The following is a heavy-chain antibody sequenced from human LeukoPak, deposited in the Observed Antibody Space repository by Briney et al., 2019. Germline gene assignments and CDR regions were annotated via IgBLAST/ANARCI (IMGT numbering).Heavy chain of an antibody. CDR2: ISSDESNT. V-gene: IGHV3-30*01. Sequence: GGSLRLSCEGSGFSFFAYTMHWVRQTPDRGLESVGFISSDESNTFYAESVKGRFTISRDGSRDTFYLHMTGLRPEDTAVYYCARAWSGDLDYWGQGTAVIVSS. D-gene: IGHD3-3*01. CDR3: ARAWSGDLDY. J-gene: IGHJ4*02. CDR1: GFSFFAYT.